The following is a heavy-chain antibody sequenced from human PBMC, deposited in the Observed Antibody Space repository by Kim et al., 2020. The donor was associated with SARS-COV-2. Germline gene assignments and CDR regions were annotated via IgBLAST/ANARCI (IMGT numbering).Heavy chain of an antibody. D-gene: IGHD3-10*01. Sequence: SETLSLTCSVYGGSFSDYYWSWIRQPPGKGLEWIGEINHSGSTNYNPSLKSRVTISIDTSKKQFSLRLSSVTAADTAVYYCARRIRGVNDAFDIWGQGTMVTVSS. CDR3: ARRIRGVNDAFDI. J-gene: IGHJ3*02. CDR2: INHSGST. V-gene: IGHV4-34*01. CDR1: GGSFSDYY.